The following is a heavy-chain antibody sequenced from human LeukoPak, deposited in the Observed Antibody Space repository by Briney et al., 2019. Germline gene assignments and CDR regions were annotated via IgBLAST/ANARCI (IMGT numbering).Heavy chain of an antibody. D-gene: IGHD3-10*01. CDR1: GGSISSYY. V-gene: IGHV4-59*01. CDR3: ARCPTGVRGGRDYAMDV. Sequence: KPSETLSLTCTVSGGSISSYYWSWIRQPPGKGVEWIGYIYYSGSTNYNPSLKSRVTISVDTSKNQFSLKLSSVTAADTAVYYCARCPTGVRGGRDYAMDVWGQGTTVTVSS. J-gene: IGHJ6*02. CDR2: IYYSGST.